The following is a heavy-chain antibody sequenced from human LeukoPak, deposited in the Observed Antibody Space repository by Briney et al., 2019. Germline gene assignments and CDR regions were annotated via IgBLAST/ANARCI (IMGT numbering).Heavy chain of an antibody. V-gene: IGHV1-69*05. Sequence: SVKVSCKASGGTFSSYAISWVRQAPGQGLEWMGGIIPIFGTANYAQKFQGRVTITTDESTSTAYMELSSLRSEDTAVYYCAGRPDRRFLVWLLYKDAFDIWGQGTMVTVSS. D-gene: IGHD3-3*01. J-gene: IGHJ3*02. CDR3: AGRPDRRFLVWLLYKDAFDI. CDR2: IIPIFGTA. CDR1: GGTFSSYA.